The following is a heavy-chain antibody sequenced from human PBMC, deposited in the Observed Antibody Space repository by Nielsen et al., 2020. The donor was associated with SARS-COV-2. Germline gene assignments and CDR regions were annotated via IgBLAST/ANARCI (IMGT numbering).Heavy chain of an antibody. Sequence: WVRQAPGQGLEWMGRINPNSGGTNYAQKFQGRVTMTRDTSISTAYMELSRLRSDDTAVYYCARDRSPRIWFGELSSSPHYYGMDVWGQGTTGTVSS. CDR3: ARDRSPRIWFGELSSSPHYYGMDV. V-gene: IGHV1-2*06. CDR2: INPNSGGT. D-gene: IGHD3-10*01. J-gene: IGHJ6*02.